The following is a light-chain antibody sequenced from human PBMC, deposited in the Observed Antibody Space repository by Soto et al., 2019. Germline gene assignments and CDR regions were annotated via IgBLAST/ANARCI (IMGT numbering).Light chain of an antibody. CDR3: SSYTSDSTHV. J-gene: IGLJ1*01. CDR1: SSDVGGYDY. V-gene: IGLV2-14*01. Sequence: QSALTQPASESGSPGQSITISCIGTSSDVGGYDYVSWYQQNPGKAPKLIIYEVINRPSGVSSRFSGSKSGNTASLTISGLQAEDEADYYCSSYTSDSTHVFGSGTKVTVL. CDR2: EVI.